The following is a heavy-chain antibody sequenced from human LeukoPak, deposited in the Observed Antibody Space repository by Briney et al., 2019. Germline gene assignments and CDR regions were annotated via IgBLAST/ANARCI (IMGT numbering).Heavy chain of an antibody. V-gene: IGHV4-59*01. J-gene: IGHJ5*02. CDR1: GASISSSF. CDR2: IYYTGST. D-gene: IGHD5/OR15-5a*01. Sequence: KPSETLSLTCTVSGASISSSFCTWIRQFPGKGLECLAYIYYTGSTNLNPSLKSRLTISVDTSKNQFSLRLSSVTAADTAIYYCARRMTVSATYWFDPWGQGTLVTVSS. CDR3: ARRMTVSATYWFDP.